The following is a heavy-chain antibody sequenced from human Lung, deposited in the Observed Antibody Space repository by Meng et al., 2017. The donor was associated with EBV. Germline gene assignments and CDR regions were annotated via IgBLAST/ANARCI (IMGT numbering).Heavy chain of an antibody. D-gene: IGHD5-18*01. V-gene: IGHV4-30-2*01. Sequence: QLQPRGSAPGLVNPSHTRSLTCAVSSGSISRDTSSWNWIRQRPGKGLEWIGFVYRSGSTYYNPSLKSRVIISVDRSNNQFSLELNSVSAADTAVYYCARAKWGHSYGSEALYFDHWGPGTLVTVSS. CDR2: VYRSGST. J-gene: IGHJ4*02. CDR3: ARAKWGHSYGSEALYFDH. CDR1: SGSISRDTSS.